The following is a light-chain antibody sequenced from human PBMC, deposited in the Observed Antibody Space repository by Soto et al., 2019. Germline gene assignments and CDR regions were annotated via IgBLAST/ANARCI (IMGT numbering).Light chain of an antibody. CDR2: EAS. Sequence: IQMTQSPSYLSASVGDRVTITCQARQDISNNLNWYQHKPGKTPKLLIYEASELETGVPTRFRGRGSGTDFTFTITNLQPEDIATYYCQQYDSLFTFGPGTKLDLK. CDR1: QDISNN. CDR3: QQYDSLFT. J-gene: IGKJ3*01. V-gene: IGKV1-33*01.